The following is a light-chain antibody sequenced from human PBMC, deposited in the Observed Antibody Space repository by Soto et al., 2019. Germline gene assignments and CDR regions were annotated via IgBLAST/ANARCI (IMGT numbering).Light chain of an antibody. J-gene: IGKJ4*01. CDR1: QSVSGTY. CDR3: QQYGSSPRLT. V-gene: IGKV3D-20*01. CDR2: DVS. Sequence: EIVLTQSPATLSVSPGESATLSCGASQSVSGTYIAWYQQKPGLAPRLLMYDVSDRATGIPDRFSGSGSGTYFALTSSRLGPEDFAVYYCQQYGSSPRLTFGGGTKVEIK.